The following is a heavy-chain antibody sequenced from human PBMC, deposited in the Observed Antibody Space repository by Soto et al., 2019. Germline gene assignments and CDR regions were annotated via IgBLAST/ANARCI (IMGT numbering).Heavy chain of an antibody. CDR1: GFTFSRYA. V-gene: IGHV3-23*01. D-gene: IGHD3-3*01. CDR2: ISGSGGST. CDR3: AKVISVGRVLEWLSPYYYYGMDV. J-gene: IGHJ6*02. Sequence: VGSLRLSGAASGFTFSRYAMSWVRQAPGKGLEWVSAISGSGGSTYYADSVKGRFTISRDNSKNTLYLQMNSLRAEDTAVYYCAKVISVGRVLEWLSPYYYYGMDVWGQGTTVTVSS.